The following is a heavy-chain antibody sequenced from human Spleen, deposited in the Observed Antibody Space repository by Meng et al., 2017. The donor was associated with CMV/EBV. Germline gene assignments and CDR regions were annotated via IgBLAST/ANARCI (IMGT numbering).Heavy chain of an antibody. CDR3: AREVDLQWKCFDY. CDR2: IKQDGSEK. J-gene: IGHJ4*02. V-gene: IGHV3-7*01. CDR1: GFTFSDYW. D-gene: IGHD6-19*01. Sequence: GGSLRLSCAASGFTFSDYWVTWVRQAPGKWLEWVANIKQDGSEKYFVDFVKGRFTISRDNAKNSLYLQVNSLRAEDTAVYYCAREVDLQWKCFDYWGQGTLVTVSS.